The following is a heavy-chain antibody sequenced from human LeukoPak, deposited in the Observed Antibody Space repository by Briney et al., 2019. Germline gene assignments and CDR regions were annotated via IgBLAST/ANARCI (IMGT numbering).Heavy chain of an antibody. Sequence: GGSLRLSCAASGFTFSSYSMNWVRQAPGKGLEWVSYISSSSSTIYYGDSVKGRFTISRDNAKSSLYLQMNSLRAEDTAVYCCARDHHRRLYDSQARDTFDIWGQGTMVTVSS. CDR1: GFTFSSYS. CDR3: ARDHHRRLYDSQARDTFDI. V-gene: IGHV3-48*01. J-gene: IGHJ3*02. D-gene: IGHD3-22*01. CDR2: ISSSSSTI.